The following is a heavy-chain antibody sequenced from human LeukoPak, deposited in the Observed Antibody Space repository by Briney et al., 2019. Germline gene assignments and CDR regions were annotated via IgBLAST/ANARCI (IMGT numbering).Heavy chain of an antibody. Sequence: GAAVKVSCKASGYTFTGYYMHWVRQAPGQGLEWMGWINPNSGGTNCAQKFQGRVTMTRDTSISTAYMEVSRLTPDDTAVFYCAREGSGYPYWGQGTLVTVSS. V-gene: IGHV1-2*02. CDR1: GYTFTGYY. J-gene: IGHJ4*02. D-gene: IGHD5-12*01. CDR2: INPNSGGT. CDR3: AREGSGYPY.